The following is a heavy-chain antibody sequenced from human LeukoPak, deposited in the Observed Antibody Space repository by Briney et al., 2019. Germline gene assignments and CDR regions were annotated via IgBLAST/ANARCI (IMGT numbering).Heavy chain of an antibody. CDR1: GFALSSHW. V-gene: IGHV3-7*03. CDR3: ARNNGMDV. J-gene: IGHJ6*02. CDR2: VNRDGSET. Sequence: GSLRLSCAASGFALSSHWMTWVRQVPGRGPEWVANVNRDGSETYYLDSVKGRFTISKDNAKNSLYLQMNNLRAEDTALYHCARNNGMDVWGQGTTVIVSS.